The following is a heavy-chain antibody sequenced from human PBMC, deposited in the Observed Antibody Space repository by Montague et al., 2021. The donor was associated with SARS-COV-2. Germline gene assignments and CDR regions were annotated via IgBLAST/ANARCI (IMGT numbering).Heavy chain of an antibody. D-gene: IGHD5-12*01. Sequence: SETLSLTCTVSGGSISSYYWSWIWQPPGKGLERIGYIYYSGSTNYNPSLKSRVTISVDTSKNQFPLTLSSVTAADTAVYYCARGGGYSGYDHDYWGQGTLVTVSS. CDR3: ARGGGYSGYDHDY. CDR2: IYYSGST. J-gene: IGHJ4*02. V-gene: IGHV4-59*01. CDR1: GGSISSYY.